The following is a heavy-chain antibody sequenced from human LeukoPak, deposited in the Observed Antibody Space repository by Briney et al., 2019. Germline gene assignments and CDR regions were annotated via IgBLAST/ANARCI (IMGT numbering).Heavy chain of an antibody. D-gene: IGHD3-22*01. CDR1: GFTFDDYA. V-gene: IGHV3-9*03. CDR2: ISWNSGSI. CDR3: AKDVNYDSSGSFDY. J-gene: IGHJ4*02. Sequence: QSGGSLRLSCAASGFTFDDYAMHWVRQAPGKGLEWVSGISWNSGSIGYADSVKGRFTISRDNAKNSLYLQMNSLRAEDMALYYCAKDVNYDSSGSFDYWGQGTLVPVSS.